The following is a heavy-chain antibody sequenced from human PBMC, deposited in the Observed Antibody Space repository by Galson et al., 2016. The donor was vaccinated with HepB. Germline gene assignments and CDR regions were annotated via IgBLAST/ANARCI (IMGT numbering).Heavy chain of an antibody. CDR1: GFPLSNYW. V-gene: IGHV3-74*01. CDR3: TRVHREGIAAAGLQI. Sequence: SLRLSCAASGFPLSNYWMHWVRQAPGKGPVWVSRINSDGSSTTYADSVKGRFTISRDNAKNTLYLQMNSLRAEDTALYYCTRVHREGIAAAGLQIWGQGTLVIVCS. J-gene: IGHJ4*02. CDR2: INSDGSST. D-gene: IGHD6-13*01.